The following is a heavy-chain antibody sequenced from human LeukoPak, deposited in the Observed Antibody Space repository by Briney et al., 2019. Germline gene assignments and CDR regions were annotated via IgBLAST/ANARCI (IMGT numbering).Heavy chain of an antibody. CDR1: GYTFTSYG. V-gene: IGHV1-18*01. CDR2: SSAYNGNT. Sequence: ASVKVSCKASGYTFTSYGISWVRQAPGQGLEWRGWSSAYNGNTNYAQKLQGRVTMTTDTSTSTAYMELRSLRSDDTAVYYCARARDSSSWYSPEGYWGQGTLVTVSS. D-gene: IGHD6-13*01. J-gene: IGHJ4*02. CDR3: ARARDSSSWYSPEGY.